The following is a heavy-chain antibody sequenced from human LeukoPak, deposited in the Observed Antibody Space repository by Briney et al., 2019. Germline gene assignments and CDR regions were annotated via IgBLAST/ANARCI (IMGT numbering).Heavy chain of an antibody. CDR3: ARDPEGSSGPDYFDY. Sequence: PGGSLRLSCAASGFTFSDYYMSWIRQAPGKGLEWVSYISSSGSTIYYADSVKGRFTISRDNAKNSLYLQMNSLRAEDTAVYYRARDPEGSSGPDYFDYWGQGTLVTVSS. V-gene: IGHV3-11*01. J-gene: IGHJ4*02. CDR1: GFTFSDYY. D-gene: IGHD3-22*01. CDR2: ISSSGSTI.